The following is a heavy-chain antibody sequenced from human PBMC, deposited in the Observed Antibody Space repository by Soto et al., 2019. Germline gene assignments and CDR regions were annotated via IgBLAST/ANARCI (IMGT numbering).Heavy chain of an antibody. Sequence: RSSTFSGYHFRKKEVGVGWIRQPPGKALEWLALIYWNDDKRYSPSLKSRLTITKDTSKNQVVLTMTNMDPVDTATYYCAHNDVYGSGSYYPYYFDYRGHGTLVTVSS. CDR2: IYWNDDK. CDR3: AHNDVYGSGSYYPYYFDY. J-gene: IGHJ4*01. D-gene: IGHD3-10*01. V-gene: IGHV2-5*01. CDR1: GYHFRKKEVG.